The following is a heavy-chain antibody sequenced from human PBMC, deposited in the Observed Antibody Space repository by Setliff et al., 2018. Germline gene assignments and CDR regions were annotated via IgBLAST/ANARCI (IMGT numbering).Heavy chain of an antibody. D-gene: IGHD3-9*01. Sequence: GGSLRLSCAASGFTFTTYGMSWVRQAPGKGLEWVSGISGDGGSTYYADSVKGRFTISRDNAKNSLFLQLISLRAEDTAVYYCARGNYDILTGYSPLDCWGQGTLVTVSS. CDR1: GFTFTTYG. CDR2: ISGDGGST. V-gene: IGHV3-23*01. CDR3: ARGNYDILTGYSPLDC. J-gene: IGHJ4*02.